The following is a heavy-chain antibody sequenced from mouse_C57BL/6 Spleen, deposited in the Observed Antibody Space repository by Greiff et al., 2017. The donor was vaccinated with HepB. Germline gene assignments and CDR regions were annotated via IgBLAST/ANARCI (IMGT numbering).Heavy chain of an antibody. J-gene: IGHJ3*01. CDR3: ATNVYGSSCLFVY. V-gene: IGHV14-4*01. CDR2: IDPENGDT. CDR1: GFNIKDDY. Sequence: VQLQQSGAELVRPGASVKLSCTASGFNIKDDYMHWVKQRPEQGLEWIGWIDPENGDTEYASKFQGKATITADTSSNTAYLPLSSLTSEDTAVYYCATNVYGSSCLFVYGGQGTLVTVSA. D-gene: IGHD1-1*01.